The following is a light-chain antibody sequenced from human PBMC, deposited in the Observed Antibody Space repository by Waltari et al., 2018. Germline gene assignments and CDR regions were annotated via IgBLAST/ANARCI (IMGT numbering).Light chain of an antibody. CDR1: SSDVGGYNH. J-gene: IGLJ1*01. Sequence: QSALTQPASVSGSPGQSITISCTGTSSDVGGYNHVSWYQQHPGKAPKLMLYDVSSRPAGVSNRFFGSKSGNTASLPISGLQAEDEAVYFCSSYSTSITPYVFGTGTKVTVL. V-gene: IGLV2-14*03. CDR2: DVS. CDR3: SSYSTSITPYV.